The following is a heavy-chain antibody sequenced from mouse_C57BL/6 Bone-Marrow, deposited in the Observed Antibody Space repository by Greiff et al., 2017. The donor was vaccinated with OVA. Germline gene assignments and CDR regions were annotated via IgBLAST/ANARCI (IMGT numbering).Heavy chain of an antibody. D-gene: IGHD2-12*01. V-gene: IGHV6-3*01. Sequence: EVQLVESGGGLVQPGGSMKLSCVASGFTFSNYWMNWVRQSPEKGLEWVAQIRLKSDSYATHYAESVKGRFTISRDDSRSSVMQQMSNLRAEDTGIYCCTAYYRYYYAMDYWGQGTSVTVSS. CDR2: IRLKSDSYAT. CDR1: GFTFSNYW. J-gene: IGHJ4*01. CDR3: TAYYRYYYAMDY.